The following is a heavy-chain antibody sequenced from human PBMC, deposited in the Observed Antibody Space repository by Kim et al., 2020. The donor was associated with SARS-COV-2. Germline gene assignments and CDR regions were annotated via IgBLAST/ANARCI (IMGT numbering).Heavy chain of an antibody. CDR1: GGSFSGYY. Sequence: SETLSLTCAVYGGSFSGYYWSWIRQPPGKGLEWIGEINHSGSTNYNPSLKSRVTISVDTSKNQFSLKLSSVTAADTAVYYCARGFSNSSSWKKTNYYYYGMDVWGQGTTVTVSS. D-gene: IGHD6-13*01. V-gene: IGHV4-34*01. CDR2: INHSGST. J-gene: IGHJ6*02. CDR3: ARGFSNSSSWKKTNYYYYGMDV.